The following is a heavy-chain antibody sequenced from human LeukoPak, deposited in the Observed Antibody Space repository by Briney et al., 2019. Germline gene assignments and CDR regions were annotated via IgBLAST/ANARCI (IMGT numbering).Heavy chain of an antibody. CDR2: ISSDGSST. CDR3: ATYSGAYSSGWPHY. Sequence: PGGSLRLSCAASGFTFSRYWMLWVRQAPGKGLVWASHISSDGSSTRYADSVKGRFTISRDNAKNTLYLQMSSLRAEDTAVYYCATYSGAYSSGWPHYWGQGTLVTVSS. CDR1: GFTFSRYW. D-gene: IGHD6-19*01. J-gene: IGHJ4*02. V-gene: IGHV3-74*01.